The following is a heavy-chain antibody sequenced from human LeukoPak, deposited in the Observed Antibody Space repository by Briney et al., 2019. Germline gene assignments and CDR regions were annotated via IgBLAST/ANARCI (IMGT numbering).Heavy chain of an antibody. J-gene: IGHJ4*02. V-gene: IGHV1-69*04. CDR2: IIPILGIA. CDR3: ARGPEWENLYYFDY. CDR1: GGTFSSYA. D-gene: IGHD1-26*01. Sequence: SMKVSCKASGGTFSSYAISWVRQAPGQGLEWMGRIIPILGIANYAQKFQGRVTITADKSTSTAYMELSSLRSEDTAAYYCARGPEWENLYYFDYWGQGTLVTVSS.